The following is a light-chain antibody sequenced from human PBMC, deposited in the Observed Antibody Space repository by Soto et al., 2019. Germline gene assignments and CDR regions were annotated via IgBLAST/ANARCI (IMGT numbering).Light chain of an antibody. CDR2: KAS. CDR3: QQYNDYSWT. Sequence: DIQMTQSPSTLSASVGDRVSINCRPSQSISAWLAWYQQRPGKAPRLLIYKASTLEIGVPSRFSGSGSGTEFTLTISSLQPDDVAIYYCQQYNDYSWTFGQGTKVDIK. CDR1: QSISAW. V-gene: IGKV1-5*03. J-gene: IGKJ1*01.